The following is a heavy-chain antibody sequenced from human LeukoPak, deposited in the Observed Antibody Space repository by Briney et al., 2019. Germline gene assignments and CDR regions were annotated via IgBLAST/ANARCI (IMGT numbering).Heavy chain of an antibody. J-gene: IGHJ4*02. CDR3: ARENDYVWGSYRSNFDY. V-gene: IGHV1-8*02. CDR2: MNPNSGNT. CDR1: GYTFTGYY. D-gene: IGHD3-16*02. Sequence: ASVKVSCKASGYTFTGYYMHWVRQAPGQGLEWMGWMNPNSGNTGYAQRFQGRLTLTRDTSISTAYMELSGLRSDDTAVYYCARENDYVWGSYRSNFDYWGQGTLVTVSS.